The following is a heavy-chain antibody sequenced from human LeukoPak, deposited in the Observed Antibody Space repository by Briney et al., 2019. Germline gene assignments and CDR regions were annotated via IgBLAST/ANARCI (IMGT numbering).Heavy chain of an antibody. CDR3: ARVPLSDYGDYEEGRAFDI. J-gene: IGHJ3*02. CDR2: IIPIFGTA. CDR1: GGTFSSYA. V-gene: IGHV1-69*06. Sequence: ASVKVSCKASGGTFSSYAISWVRQAPGQGLEWMGGIIPIFGTANYAQKFQGRVTITADKSTSTAYMELSSLRSEDTAVYYCARVPLSDYGDYEEGRAFDIWGQGTMVTVSS. D-gene: IGHD4-17*01.